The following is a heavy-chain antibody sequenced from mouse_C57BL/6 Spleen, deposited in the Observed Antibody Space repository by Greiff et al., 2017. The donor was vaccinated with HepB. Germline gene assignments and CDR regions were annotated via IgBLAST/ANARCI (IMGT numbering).Heavy chain of an antibody. J-gene: IGHJ3*01. V-gene: IGHV14-4*01. Sequence: EVQLQQSGAELVRPGASVKLSCTASGFNIKDDYMHWVKQRPEQGLEWIGWIDPENGDTEYASKFQGKATITADTSSNTAYLQLSSLTSEDTAVYYCTTPYGSSYWFAYWGQGTLVTVSA. CDR3: TTPYGSSYWFAY. CDR2: IDPENGDT. D-gene: IGHD1-1*01. CDR1: GFNIKDDY.